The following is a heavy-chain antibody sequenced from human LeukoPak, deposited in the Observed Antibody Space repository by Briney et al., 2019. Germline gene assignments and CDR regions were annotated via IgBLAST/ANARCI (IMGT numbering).Heavy chain of an antibody. CDR2: IYYSGST. Sequence: SETLSLTCTVSGGSISSYYWSWIRQPPGKGLEWIGYIYYSGSTNYNPSLKSRVTISVDTSKNQFSLKLSSVTAADTAVYYCARRADNHDSSGYYFDYWGQGTLVTVSS. D-gene: IGHD3-22*01. J-gene: IGHJ4*02. CDR3: ARRADNHDSSGYYFDY. V-gene: IGHV4-59*08. CDR1: GGSISSYY.